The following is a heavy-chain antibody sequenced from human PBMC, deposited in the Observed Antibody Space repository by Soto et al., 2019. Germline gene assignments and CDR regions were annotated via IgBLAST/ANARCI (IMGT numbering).Heavy chain of an antibody. CDR1: GGSINSGSYY. J-gene: IGHJ4*02. D-gene: IGHD2-15*01. CDR2: ISYSGIT. Sequence: PSETLSLTCTVSGGSINSGSYYWSWVRQHPGKGLEWIGYISYSGITDHNPSLRSRVSISVDTSKNQFSLKLNSVTAADTAVYYCARWGDCSGGSCYLGLDYWGQGTLVTVSS. CDR3: ARWGDCSGGSCYLGLDY. V-gene: IGHV4-31*03.